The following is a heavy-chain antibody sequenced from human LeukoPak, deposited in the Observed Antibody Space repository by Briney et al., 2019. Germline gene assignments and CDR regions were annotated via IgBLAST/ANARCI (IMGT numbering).Heavy chain of an antibody. Sequence: PSETLSLTRAVSGGSISSSNWWSWVRQPPGKGLEWIGEIYHSGSTNYNPSLKSRVTISVDKSKNQFSLKLSSVTAADTAVYYCARAGLRLKSFDGWGQGTLVTVSS. CDR1: GGSISSSNW. J-gene: IGHJ4*02. CDR3: ARAGLRLKSFDG. V-gene: IGHV4-4*02. D-gene: IGHD3-9*01. CDR2: IYHSGST.